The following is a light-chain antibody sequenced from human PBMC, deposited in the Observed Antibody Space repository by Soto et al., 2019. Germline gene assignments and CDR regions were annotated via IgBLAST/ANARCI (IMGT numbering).Light chain of an antibody. J-gene: IGKJ1*01. CDR3: QQYNSYWT. CDR2: DAS. CDR1: QSISSW. Sequence: DIQMTQSPSTLSASVGDRVTITCRASQSISSWLAWYQQKPGKAPKLLIYDASSLESGVPSRFSGSGSGTEFTLTISSLLPDYFATYYCQQYNSYWTFGQGTKVEIK. V-gene: IGKV1-5*01.